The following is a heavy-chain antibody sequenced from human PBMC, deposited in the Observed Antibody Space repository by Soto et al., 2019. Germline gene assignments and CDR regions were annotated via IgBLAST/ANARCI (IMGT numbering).Heavy chain of an antibody. V-gene: IGHV3-30*18. Sequence: QVQLVESGGGVVQPGGSLRLSCGASGFTLSNFGVHWVRQAPGKGPEWVGAISSDGSGKSYGDSVRGRFTVSRDNSLNRVFIQMNSLRRDDSAVYYCAQGHVGVIHSRFDIWGQGTMVTVSS. CDR3: AQGHVGVIHSRFDI. CDR2: ISSDGSGK. J-gene: IGHJ3*02. CDR1: GFTLSNFG. D-gene: IGHD2-8*01.